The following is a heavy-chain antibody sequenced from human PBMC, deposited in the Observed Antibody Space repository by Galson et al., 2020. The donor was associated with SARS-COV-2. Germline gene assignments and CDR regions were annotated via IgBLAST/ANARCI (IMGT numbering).Heavy chain of an antibody. Sequence: GGSLRLSCRASGFTFSSSAMHWVRQAPGKGLEWVAIISYDGTKRYNLDSVKGRFTISRDNSKNTLFLQMDSLTTEDTAVYYCARETDDYTSSWYDYWGQGTLVT. CDR3: ARETDDYTSSWYDY. CDR1: GFTFSSSA. CDR2: ISYDGTKR. D-gene: IGHD6-13*01. V-gene: IGHV3-30*04. J-gene: IGHJ4*02.